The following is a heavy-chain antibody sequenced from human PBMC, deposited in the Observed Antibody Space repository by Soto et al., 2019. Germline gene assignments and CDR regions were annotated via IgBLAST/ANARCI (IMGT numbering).Heavy chain of an antibody. CDR1: GDSVTSGNYY. D-gene: IGHD2-2*01. V-gene: IGHV4-30-4*08. Sequence: SETLSLTCTVSGDSVTSGNYYWSWIRQPPGKGLEWIGYIDDRGSTHHNPSLESRVTMSVDMSKNQFSLKLSSVTAADTAVYFCVRGHCSTTSCSPYYYYYAMDVWGQGTTVTVSS. CDR3: VRGHCSTTSCSPYYYYYAMDV. CDR2: IDDRGST. J-gene: IGHJ6*02.